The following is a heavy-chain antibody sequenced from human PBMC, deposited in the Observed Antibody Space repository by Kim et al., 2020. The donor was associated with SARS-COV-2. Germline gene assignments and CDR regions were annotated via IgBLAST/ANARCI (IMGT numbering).Heavy chain of an antibody. J-gene: IGHJ4*02. Sequence: PSLKRRVTISVDKSKNQFSLKLSSVTAADTAVYYCARDRHSSSWYYYFDYWGQGTLVTVSS. D-gene: IGHD6-13*01. CDR3: ARDRHSSSWYYYFDY. V-gene: IGHV4-4*02.